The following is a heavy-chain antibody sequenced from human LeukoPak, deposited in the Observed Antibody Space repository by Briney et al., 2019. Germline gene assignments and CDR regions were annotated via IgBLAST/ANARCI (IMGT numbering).Heavy chain of an antibody. D-gene: IGHD6-19*01. CDR2: IKQDESEK. CDR3: ARALGSGSSY. CDR1: GFTFSSYW. Sequence: GGFLRLSWVASGFTFSSYWMSWVRKAPGKGLEWVANIKQDESEKYYVDSVKGRFTISRDNAKNSVYLQMNSLRADDTAVYYCARALGSGSSYWGQGTLVAVSS. J-gene: IGHJ4*02. V-gene: IGHV3-7*03.